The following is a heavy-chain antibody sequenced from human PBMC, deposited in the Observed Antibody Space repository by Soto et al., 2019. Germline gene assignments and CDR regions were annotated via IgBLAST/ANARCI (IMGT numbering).Heavy chain of an antibody. CDR2: IYPGDSDT. D-gene: IGHD3-22*01. CDR1: GYSFTSYW. V-gene: IGHV5-51*01. CDR3: ARGEWGYYDSSGYYTMSY. J-gene: IGHJ4*02. Sequence: GESLKISCKGSGYSFTSYWIGWVRQMPGKGLEWMGIIYPGDSDTRYSPSFQGQVTISADKSISTAYLQWSSLKASDTAMYYCARGEWGYYDSSGYYTMSYWGQGTLVTVSS.